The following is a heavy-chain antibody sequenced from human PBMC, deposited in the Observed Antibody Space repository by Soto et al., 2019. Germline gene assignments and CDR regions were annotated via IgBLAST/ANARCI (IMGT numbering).Heavy chain of an antibody. CDR2: IWYDGSNK. Sequence: QVQLVESGGGVVQPGRSLRLSCAASGFTFSSYGMHWVRQAPGKGLEWVAVIWYDGSNKYYADSVKGRFTISRDNSKNSLYLQRSSLRAEDTAVYYCARERGGATFDYWGQGTLVTVSS. CDR1: GFTFSSYG. J-gene: IGHJ4*02. CDR3: ARERGGATFDY. V-gene: IGHV3-33*01. D-gene: IGHD5-12*01.